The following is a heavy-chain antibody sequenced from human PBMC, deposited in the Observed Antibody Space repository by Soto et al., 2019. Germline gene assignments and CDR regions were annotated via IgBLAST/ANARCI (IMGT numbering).Heavy chain of an antibody. V-gene: IGHV3-15*01. CDR2: IKSKTDGGTT. D-gene: IGHD3-3*01. Sequence: PGGSLRLSCAASGFTFSNAWMSWVRQAPGKGLEWVGRIKSKTDGGTTDYAAPVKGRFTISRDDSKNTLYLQMNSLKTEDTAVYYCTTDHHDFWSGYPGAGSDAFDIWGQGTMVTVSS. J-gene: IGHJ3*02. CDR1: GFTFSNAW. CDR3: TTDHHDFWSGYPGAGSDAFDI.